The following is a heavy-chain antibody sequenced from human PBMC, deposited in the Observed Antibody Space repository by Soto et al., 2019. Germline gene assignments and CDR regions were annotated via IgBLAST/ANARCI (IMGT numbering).Heavy chain of an antibody. J-gene: IGHJ4*02. Sequence: QVQLVQSGAEVKKPGASVKVSCKASGYTFTTFGLVWVRQAPGQGPEWMGWISADNGNTNYAQKLQDRVTMTRDPSTSTVYMELRSLRSDDTAMYYCAREMPGYCSNSACLPGYWGQGTQVTVSS. D-gene: IGHD2-2*03. CDR2: ISADNGNT. CDR3: AREMPGYCSNSACLPGY. V-gene: IGHV1-18*01. CDR1: GYTFTTFG.